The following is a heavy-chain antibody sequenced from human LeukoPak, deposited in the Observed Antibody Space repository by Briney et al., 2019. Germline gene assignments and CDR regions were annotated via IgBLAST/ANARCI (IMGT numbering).Heavy chain of an antibody. CDR2: ISSSSSTM. Sequence: GGSLRLSCAASGFTFSDYYMSWIRQAPGKGLEWISYISSSSSTMYYADSVKGRFTISRDNAKNSLYLQMNSLRAEDTAVYYCARDRLAYCGGDCYSDYWGQGTLVTVSS. CDR3: ARDRLAYCGGDCYSDY. CDR1: GFTFSDYY. J-gene: IGHJ4*02. V-gene: IGHV3-11*04. D-gene: IGHD2-21*02.